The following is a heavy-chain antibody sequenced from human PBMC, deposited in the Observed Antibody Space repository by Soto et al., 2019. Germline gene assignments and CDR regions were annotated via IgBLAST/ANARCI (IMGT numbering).Heavy chain of an antibody. CDR1: GVTFNNST. CDR3: ARPSTTATGGVEH. CDR2: FTPILGVA. Sequence: QVQLVQSGAEVKQPGSSVKVSCKASGVTFNNSTVNWVRQAPGQGLEWMGRFTPILGVANNAQKFQGRLTLMVEKSTSTAYMELSSLRSEDTAVYYCARPSTTATGGVEHWGQGTLVIVSP. D-gene: IGHD2-8*02. J-gene: IGHJ4*02. V-gene: IGHV1-69*02.